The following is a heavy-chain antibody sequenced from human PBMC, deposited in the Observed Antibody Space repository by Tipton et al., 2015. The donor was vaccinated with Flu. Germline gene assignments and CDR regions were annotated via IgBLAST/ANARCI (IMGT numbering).Heavy chain of an antibody. Sequence: LVKPTETLSLTCTVSGGSISSYYWSWIRQPPGKGLEWIGYIYYSGSTNYNPSLKSRVTISVDTSKNQFSLKLSSVTAADTAVYYCARVAPQGDSSSWYFDYWGQGTLVTVSS. V-gene: IGHV4-59*01. CDR3: ARVAPQGDSSSWYFDY. CDR2: IYYSGST. CDR1: GGSISSYY. D-gene: IGHD6-13*01. J-gene: IGHJ4*02.